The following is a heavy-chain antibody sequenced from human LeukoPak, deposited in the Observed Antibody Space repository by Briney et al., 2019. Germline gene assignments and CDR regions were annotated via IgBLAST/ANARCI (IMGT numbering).Heavy chain of an antibody. V-gene: IGHV1-69*05. CDR1: GGTFSSYA. J-gene: IGHJ5*02. CDR3: ARESGVVIQNWFDP. Sequence: SVKVSYKASGGTFSSYAISWVRQAPGQGLEWMGGIIPIFGTANYAQKLQGRVTITTDESTITAYMELSSLRSEDTAVYYCARESGVVIQNWFDPWGQGTLVTVSP. D-gene: IGHD3-3*01. CDR2: IIPIFGTA.